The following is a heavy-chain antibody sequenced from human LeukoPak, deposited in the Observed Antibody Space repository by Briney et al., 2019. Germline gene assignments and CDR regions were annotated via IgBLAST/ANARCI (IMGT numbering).Heavy chain of an antibody. CDR3: ARDSGGMATIAYYFDY. Sequence: ASVNVSCKASVYTFTSYYMYWVRQAPAQGLEWMGIINPSCGSTSYAQKFQGRVTMTRDTSTSTVYMELSSLRSEDTAVYYCARDSGGMATIAYYFDYWGQGTLVTVSS. CDR2: INPSCGST. J-gene: IGHJ4*02. V-gene: IGHV1-46*01. D-gene: IGHD5-24*01. CDR1: VYTFTSYY.